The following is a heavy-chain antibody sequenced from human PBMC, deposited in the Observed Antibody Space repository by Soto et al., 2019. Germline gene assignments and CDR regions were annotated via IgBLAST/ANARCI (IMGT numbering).Heavy chain of an antibody. CDR3: ARHDSNGDFDF. CDR1: GNMLSGLP. V-gene: IGHV1-24*01. CDR2: LDYEENER. D-gene: IGHD2-8*01. Sequence: ASVKVSCKVSGNMLSGLPMHWVRQAPGKGLEWMGSLDYEENERIIAQRFQDKSINTAYLEWGRLKASDTAMYYCARHDSNGDFDFWGQGTQVTVSS. J-gene: IGHJ4*02.